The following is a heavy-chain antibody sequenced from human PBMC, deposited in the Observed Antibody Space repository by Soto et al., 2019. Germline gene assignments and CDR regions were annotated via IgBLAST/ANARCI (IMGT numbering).Heavy chain of an antibody. CDR3: ARDRAAMVTGGYYYYDGMDV. Sequence: QVQLQESGPGLVKPSETLSLTCTVSGGSISSYYWSWIRQPPGKGLECIGYIYYSGSTNYNPSLNSRYTISVDTAKNQISLKLSSVTAADTAVYYCARDRAAMVTGGYYYYDGMDVWGQGTTVTVSS. J-gene: IGHJ6*02. CDR1: GGSISSYY. CDR2: IYYSGST. V-gene: IGHV4-59*01. D-gene: IGHD5-18*01.